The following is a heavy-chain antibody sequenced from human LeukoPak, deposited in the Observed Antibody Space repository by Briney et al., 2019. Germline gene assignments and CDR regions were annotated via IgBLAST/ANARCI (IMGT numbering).Heavy chain of an antibody. D-gene: IGHD2-2*01. J-gene: IGHJ3*02. CDR2: IYTSGST. V-gene: IGHV4-4*07. Sequence: SETLSLTCTVSGGSISSYYWSWIRQPAGKGLEWIGRIYTSGSTNYNPSLKSRVTMSVDTSKNQFSLKLSSVTAADTAVYYCARVKGYCSSTSCYPRDAFDIWGQGTMVTVSS. CDR3: ARVKGYCSSTSCYPRDAFDI. CDR1: GGSISSYY.